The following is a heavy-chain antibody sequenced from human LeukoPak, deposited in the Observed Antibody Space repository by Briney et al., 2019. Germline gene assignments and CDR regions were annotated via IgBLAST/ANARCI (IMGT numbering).Heavy chain of an antibody. D-gene: IGHD1-7*01. CDR3: ARIYNWNYDWFDP. J-gene: IGHJ5*02. V-gene: IGHV4-39*07. CDR2: MYYSGST. Sequence: SETLSLTCTVSGGSISSSNYYWGWIRQPPGKGLEWIGSMYYSGSTYYNPSLKSRVSISVDTSKNQFSLKLSSVTAADTAVYYCARIYNWNYDWFDPWGQGTLVTVSS. CDR1: GGSISSSNYY.